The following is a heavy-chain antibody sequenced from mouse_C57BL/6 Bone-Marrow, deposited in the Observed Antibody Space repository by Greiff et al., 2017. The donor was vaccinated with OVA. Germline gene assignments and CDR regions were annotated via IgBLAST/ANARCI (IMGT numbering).Heavy chain of an antibody. D-gene: IGHD3-3*01. CDR3: ARSRGRKGLAY. Sequence: VKLVESGAELVRPGASVKLSCKASGYTFTDYYINWVKQRPGQGLEWIARIYPGSGNTYYNEKFKGKATLTAEKSSSTAYMQLSSLTSEDSAVYFCARSRGRKGLAYWGQGTLVTVSA. CDR2: IYPGSGNT. V-gene: IGHV1-76*01. J-gene: IGHJ3*01. CDR1: GYTFTDYY.